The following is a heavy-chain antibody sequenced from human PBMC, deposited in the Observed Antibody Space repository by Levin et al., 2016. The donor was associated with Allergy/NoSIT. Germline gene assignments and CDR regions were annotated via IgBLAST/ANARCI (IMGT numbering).Heavy chain of an antibody. CDR2: IYYTGST. J-gene: IGHJ4*02. V-gene: IGHV4-31*03. D-gene: IGHD1-26*01. CDR3: ARGRIVGATRYLFDY. Sequence: SETLSLTCTVSGDSISSGGYYWSWIRQHPGKGLEWIGYIYYTGSTYYNPSLNSRLTISIHTSKNQFSLKLSSVTAADTAVYYCARGRIVGATRYLFDYWGQGTLVTVSS. CDR1: GDSISSGGYY.